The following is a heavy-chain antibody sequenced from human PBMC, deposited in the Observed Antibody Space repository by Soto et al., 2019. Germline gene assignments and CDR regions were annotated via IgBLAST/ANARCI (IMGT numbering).Heavy chain of an antibody. CDR2: IYHSGTT. CDR3: AMVKGNRRLGWFDP. D-gene: IGHD6-19*01. V-gene: IGHV4-31*03. CDR1: GGSISSGGYY. Sequence: QVQLQESGPGLVKPSQTLSLTCTVSGGSISSGGYYWSWIRQHPGKGLEWIGYIYHSGTTYYNPTLESRVNRSVDTSKHHFSLKLTSVTGAGTAVYYCAMVKGNRRLGWFDPWGQGTLVTVSS. J-gene: IGHJ5*02.